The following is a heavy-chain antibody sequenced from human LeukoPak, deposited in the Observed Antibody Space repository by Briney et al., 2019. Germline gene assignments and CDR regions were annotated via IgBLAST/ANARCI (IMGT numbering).Heavy chain of an antibody. J-gene: IGHJ4*02. CDR3: ARRDIVLMVYPDY. Sequence: PGGSLRLSCAASGFTFSSYGMNWVRQAPGKGLEWVSSISSSSSYIYYADSVKGRFTISRDNAKNSLYLQMNSLRAEDTAVYYCARRDIVLMVYPDYWGQGTLVTVSS. CDR1: GFTFSSYG. CDR2: ISSSSSYI. D-gene: IGHD2-8*01. V-gene: IGHV3-21*01.